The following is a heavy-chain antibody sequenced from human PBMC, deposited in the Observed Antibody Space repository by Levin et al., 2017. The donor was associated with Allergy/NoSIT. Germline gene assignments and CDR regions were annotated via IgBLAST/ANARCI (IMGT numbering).Heavy chain of an antibody. V-gene: IGHV3-23*01. CDR2: ISGSGGST. Sequence: GESLKISCAASGFTFSSYAMSWVRQAPGKGLEWVSAISGSGGSTYYADSVKGRFTISRDNSKNTLYLQMNSLRAEDTAVYYCAKGGIVGASYDAFDIWGQGTMVTVSS. CDR1: GFTFSSYA. D-gene: IGHD1-26*01. CDR3: AKGGIVGASYDAFDI. J-gene: IGHJ3*02.